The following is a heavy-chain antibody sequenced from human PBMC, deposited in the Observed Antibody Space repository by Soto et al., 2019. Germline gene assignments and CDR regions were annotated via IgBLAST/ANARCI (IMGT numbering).Heavy chain of an antibody. CDR1: GLTFRGSV. J-gene: IGHJ1*01. CDR2: XRNKPXNSAK. CDR3: TTYTEVHGH. Sequence: GXSPRLSCAASGLTFRGSVMHWVRQASGKGLEWIGRXRNKPXNSAKAYAASVXGKFTISXXDSKETAYLRMNSLKTEDTAVYYCTTYTEVHGHWGKGTLVTVYS. V-gene: IGHV3-73*01. D-gene: IGHD3-16*01.